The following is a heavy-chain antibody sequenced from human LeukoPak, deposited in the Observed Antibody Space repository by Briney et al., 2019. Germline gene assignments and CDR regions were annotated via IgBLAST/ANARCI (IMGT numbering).Heavy chain of an antibody. D-gene: IGHD3-3*01. V-gene: IGHV3-30-3*01. Sequence: GGSLRLSCAASGFTFSSYAMHWVRQAPGKGLEWVAVISYDGGNKYYADSVKGRFTISRDNSKNTLYLQMNSLRAEDTAVYYCARDRRVGFGVANHWGQGTLVTVSS. CDR3: ARDRRVGFGVANH. J-gene: IGHJ4*02. CDR1: GFTFSSYA. CDR2: ISYDGGNK.